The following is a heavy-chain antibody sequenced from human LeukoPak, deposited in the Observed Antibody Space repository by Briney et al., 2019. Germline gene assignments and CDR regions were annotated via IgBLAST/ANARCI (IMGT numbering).Heavy chain of an antibody. CDR2: ISWNSGSI. V-gene: IGHV3-9*03. D-gene: IGHD3-22*01. Sequence: GRSLRPSXAASGFTFDDYAMHWVRQAPGKGLEWVSGISWNSGSICYADSVKGRFTISRDNAKNSLYLQMNSLRAEDMALYYCAKGHTYYYDSSGYYDYWGQGTLVTVSS. J-gene: IGHJ4*02. CDR3: AKGHTYYYDSSGYYDY. CDR1: GFTFDDYA.